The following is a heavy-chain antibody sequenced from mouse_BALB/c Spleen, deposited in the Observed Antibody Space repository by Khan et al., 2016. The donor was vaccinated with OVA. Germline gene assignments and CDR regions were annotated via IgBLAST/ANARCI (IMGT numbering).Heavy chain of an antibody. D-gene: IGHD3-2*02. V-gene: IGHV1S132*01. CDR3: AREEALYHVDH. CDR1: GYIFTSYW. CDR2: IYPGTDNS. J-gene: IGHJ2*01. Sequence: LQESGAELVRPGASVKLSCKTSGYIFTSYWIHWVQQRSGQGLEWIARIYPGTDNSYYNEKFKDKATLTADKSSSTAYMQLSSLKSEDSDVYFCAREEALYHVDHWGQGTTLTVSS.